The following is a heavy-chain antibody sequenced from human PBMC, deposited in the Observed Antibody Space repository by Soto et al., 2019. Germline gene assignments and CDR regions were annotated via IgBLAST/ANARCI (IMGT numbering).Heavy chain of an antibody. Sequence: PGGSLRLSCAASGFTFSSYGMHWVRQAPGKGLEWVEVIWYDGSNKYYADSVKGRFTISRDNSKNTLYLQMNSLRAEDTAVYYCARDLRSSSWYLFRGLFDYWGQGTLVTVSS. V-gene: IGHV3-33*01. D-gene: IGHD6-13*01. CDR1: GFTFSSYG. CDR2: IWYDGSNK. CDR3: ARDLRSSSWYLFRGLFDY. J-gene: IGHJ4*02.